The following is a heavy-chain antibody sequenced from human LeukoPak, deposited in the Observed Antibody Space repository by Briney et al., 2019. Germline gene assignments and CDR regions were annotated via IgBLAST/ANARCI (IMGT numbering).Heavy chain of an antibody. CDR3: ARVGVVPAAIPDGFDI. CDR2: ISYDGSNK. V-gene: IGHV3-30*14. D-gene: IGHD2-2*01. CDR1: GFTFSSYA. J-gene: IGHJ3*02. Sequence: GGSLRLSCAASGFTFSSYAMHWVRQAPGKGLEWVAVISYDGSNKYYADSVKGRFTTSRDNSKNTLYLQMNSLTAEDTAVYYCARVGVVPAAIPDGFDIWGQGTMVTVSS.